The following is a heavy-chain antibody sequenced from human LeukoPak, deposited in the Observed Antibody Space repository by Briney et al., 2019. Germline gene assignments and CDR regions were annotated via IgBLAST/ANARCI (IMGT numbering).Heavy chain of an antibody. J-gene: IGHJ4*02. CDR3: AGGSGYYPY. CDR1: GFTFSSYA. V-gene: IGHV3-23*01. Sequence: GGSLRLSCAASGFTFSSYAMSWVRQAPGKGLEWVSAISGGGGSTYYADSVKGRFTISRDNSKNTPYLQMNSLRAEDTAVYYCAGGSGYYPYWGQGTLVTVSS. D-gene: IGHD3-22*01. CDR2: ISGGGGST.